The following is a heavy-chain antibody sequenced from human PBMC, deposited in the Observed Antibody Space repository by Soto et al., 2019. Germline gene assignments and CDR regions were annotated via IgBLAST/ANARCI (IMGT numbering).Heavy chain of an antibody. D-gene: IGHD3-9*01. Sequence: SETLSLTCTVSGGSISSYYWSWIRQPAGKGLEWIGRIYTSGSTNYNPSLKSQVTMSVDTSKNQFSLKLSSVTAADTAVYYCARDRSGYDILTGYHKAPAVGSFDPWGQGTLVTV. V-gene: IGHV4-4*07. CDR3: ARDRSGYDILTGYHKAPAVGSFDP. J-gene: IGHJ5*02. CDR1: GGSISSYY. CDR2: IYTSGST.